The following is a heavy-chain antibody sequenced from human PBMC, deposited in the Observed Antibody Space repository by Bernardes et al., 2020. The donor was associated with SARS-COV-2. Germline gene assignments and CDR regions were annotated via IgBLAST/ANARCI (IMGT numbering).Heavy chain of an antibody. CDR1: GFSLSTSGVG. Sequence: SGPTLVKPTQTLTLTCTFSGFSLSTSGVGVGWIRQPPGKALEWLALIYWDDDERYNPSLKSRLTITKDTSKNQVVLTMTSMDPVDTATYYCAHYYYDIKKSYYVKEYYFDPWGQGTLVTVSS. CDR2: IYWDDDE. V-gene: IGHV2-5*02. J-gene: IGHJ4*02. CDR3: AHYYYDIKKSYYVKEYYFDP. D-gene: IGHD3-22*01.